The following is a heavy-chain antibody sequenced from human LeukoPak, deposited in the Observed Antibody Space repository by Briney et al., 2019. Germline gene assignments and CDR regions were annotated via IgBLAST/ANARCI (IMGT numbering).Heavy chain of an antibody. Sequence: SETLSLTCNVSGGSISSYYWSWIRQPPRQELEWIGYIYYTGSTKYNPSLKSRVAISVDTSKNQFSLKLRSATAADTAVYYCARHDEVYSYDAFDIWGQGTMVTVSS. CDR2: IYYTGST. CDR1: GGSISSYY. CDR3: ARHDEVYSYDAFDI. V-gene: IGHV4-59*08. J-gene: IGHJ3*02. D-gene: IGHD5-18*01.